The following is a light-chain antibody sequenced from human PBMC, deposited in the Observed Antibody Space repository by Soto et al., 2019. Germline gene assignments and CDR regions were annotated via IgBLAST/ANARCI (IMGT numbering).Light chain of an antibody. Sequence: DIQMTQSPSSLSASVGDRVTITCQASQDISNYLNWYQQKPGKAPKLLIYDASNLETGVPSRFSGSGSGADFTFTINSLQPEDIATYYCQQYDNLLLTFGPGTKVDIK. V-gene: IGKV1-33*01. CDR2: DAS. CDR3: QQYDNLLLT. J-gene: IGKJ3*01. CDR1: QDISNY.